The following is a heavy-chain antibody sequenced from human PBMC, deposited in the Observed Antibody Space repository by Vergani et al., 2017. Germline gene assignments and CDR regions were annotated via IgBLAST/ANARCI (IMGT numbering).Heavy chain of an antibody. V-gene: IGHV3-30*03. J-gene: IGHJ4*02. CDR1: GFALNRHA. CDR2: ISFDGTNE. D-gene: IGHD2-2*02. Sequence: QVQLVESGGGVVQPGTSLRLSCVVSGFALNRHAMYWVRQAPGKGLEWVVGISFDGTNEYYPDLVKGRFTISRDIAKKTLYIQVRSLRIEDTGVYHCVRDRGVWAGGRCYTEYWDYWGQGTLVTVSS. CDR3: VRDRGVWAGGRCYTEYWDY.